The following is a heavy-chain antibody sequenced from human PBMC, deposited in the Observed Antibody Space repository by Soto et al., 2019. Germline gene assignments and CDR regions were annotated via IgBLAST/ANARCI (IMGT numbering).Heavy chain of an antibody. Sequence: WGTVALGCRVSGGCSGSDAYSWGGIRQPPGKGLEWIATLYSDRDTYYNPSLKSRVTISADTSQNQFSLDLTSVTATDTAVYFCARHPGYCSGRPCNGQYPLAARGQGPTVT. CDR1: GGCSGSDAYS. V-gene: IGHV4-39*01. J-gene: IGHJ6*02. CDR3: ARHPGYCSGRPCNGQYPLAA. CDR2: LYSDRDT. D-gene: IGHD2-15*01.